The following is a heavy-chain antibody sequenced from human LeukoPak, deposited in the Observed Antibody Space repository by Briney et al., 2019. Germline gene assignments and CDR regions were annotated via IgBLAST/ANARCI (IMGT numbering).Heavy chain of an antibody. D-gene: IGHD4-17*01. CDR3: ARVVRGAVTSNCFDP. CDR2: ISNSGTT. CDR1: GGSINDYY. V-gene: IGHV4-59*01. J-gene: IGHJ5*02. Sequence: WETLSLTCTVSGGSINDYYWTWIRQAPGKGLEWIGYISNSGTTDYNPSLKSRVTMSVDTSNNEFSLRLTSVTAADTAMYYCARVVRGAVTSNCFDPWGQGTLVTVSS.